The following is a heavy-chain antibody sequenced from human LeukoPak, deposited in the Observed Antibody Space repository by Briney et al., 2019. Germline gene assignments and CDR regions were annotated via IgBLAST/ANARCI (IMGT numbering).Heavy chain of an antibody. CDR3: ARARVFLWFGELPSWFDP. CDR1: GGSISSYY. Sequence: SETLSLTCTVSGGSISSYYWGWIRQPPGKGLEWIGSIYYSGSTYYNPSLKSRVTISVDTSKNQFSLKLSSVTAADTAVYYCARARVFLWFGELPSWFDPWGQGTLVTVSS. J-gene: IGHJ5*02. CDR2: IYYSGST. V-gene: IGHV4-39*07. D-gene: IGHD3-10*01.